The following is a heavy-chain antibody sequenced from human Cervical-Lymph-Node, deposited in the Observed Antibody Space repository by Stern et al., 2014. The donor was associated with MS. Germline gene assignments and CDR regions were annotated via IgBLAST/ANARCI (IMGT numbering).Heavy chain of an antibody. CDR3: ARAVAGSTEFDY. D-gene: IGHD6-19*01. Sequence: QVQLQESGPGLVKPSETLSLTCTVSGGSISSSNYYWGWIRQPPGKGLEWIGNIYYSGSNYCNPSLKSRLTISVDPSKTRFSLKLSSGTAADTAVYFCARAVAGSTEFDYWGQGTLVTVSS. V-gene: IGHV4-39*01. J-gene: IGHJ4*02. CDR1: GGSISSSNYY. CDR2: IYYSGSN.